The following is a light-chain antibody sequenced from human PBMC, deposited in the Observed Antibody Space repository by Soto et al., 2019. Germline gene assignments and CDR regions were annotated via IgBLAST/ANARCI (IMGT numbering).Light chain of an antibody. Sequence: DIQMTQSPSTLSASVGDKVTITCRASQSISSRLAWFRQKPGKAPKVLIYQASSLENGVASRFSGSGSGTEFTLTISSLQPDDSATYLCQPYESSAPYTFGEGPKLEIK. V-gene: IGKV1-5*03. CDR2: QAS. CDR1: QSISSR. CDR3: QPYESSAPYT. J-gene: IGKJ2*01.